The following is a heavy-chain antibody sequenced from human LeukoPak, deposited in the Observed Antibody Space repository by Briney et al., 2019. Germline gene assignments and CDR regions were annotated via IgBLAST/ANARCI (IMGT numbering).Heavy chain of an antibody. CDR3: TRLVGAND. Sequence: GGSLRLSCAASGFTFSVHAMDWVRQAPGQGLEWVGRIRNKANSYTTEYAASVQGRFTVSRDDSKNSLYLQMNSMKTEDTAVYYCTRLVGANDWGQGTLVTVSS. CDR1: GFTFSVHA. J-gene: IGHJ4*02. D-gene: IGHD1-26*01. CDR2: IRNKANSYTT. V-gene: IGHV3-72*01.